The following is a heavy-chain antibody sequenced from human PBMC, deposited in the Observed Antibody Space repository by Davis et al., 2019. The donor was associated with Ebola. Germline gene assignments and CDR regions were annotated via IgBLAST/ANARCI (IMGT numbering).Heavy chain of an antibody. CDR2: TNHSGST. CDR3: ARGCRSLGKDAFDI. Sequence: MPGGSLRLSCAVYGGSLSGYYWSWIRQSPGKGLEWIGETNHSGSTNYNSSLKSRVTISVDTSKNQFSLKVSSVTAADTGVYYCARGCRSLGKDAFDIWGQGTMVTVSS. CDR1: GGSLSGYY. J-gene: IGHJ3*02. V-gene: IGHV4-34*01. D-gene: IGHD7-27*01.